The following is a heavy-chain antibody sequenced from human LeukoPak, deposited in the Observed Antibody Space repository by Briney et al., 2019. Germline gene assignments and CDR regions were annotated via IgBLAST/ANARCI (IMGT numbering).Heavy chain of an antibody. CDR1: GVSFSGYY. CDR2: INHSGST. Sequence: SETLSLTCAVYGVSFSGYYWSWIRQPPGKGLEWVGEINHSGSTNYNPSLKSRVTISVDTSKNQFSLKLSSVTAADTAVYYCAVGYSYGYVQDYWGQGTLVTVSS. D-gene: IGHD5-18*01. J-gene: IGHJ4*02. CDR3: AVGYSYGYVQDY. V-gene: IGHV4-34*01.